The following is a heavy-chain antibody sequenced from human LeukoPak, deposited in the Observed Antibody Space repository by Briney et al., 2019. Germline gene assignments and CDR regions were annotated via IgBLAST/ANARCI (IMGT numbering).Heavy chain of an antibody. V-gene: IGHV3-7*01. D-gene: IGHD4-17*01. CDR1: GFTFSSSW. Sequence: QPGGSLRLSCAASGFTFSSSWMSSVRQAPGKGLEWVENIKQEGSEKYYVDSVKGRFSISRDNAKNSLYLQMNSLRADDTAVYYCARDSSLRYYFDYWGQGTLVTVSS. CDR3: ARDSSLRYYFDY. CDR2: IKQEGSEK. J-gene: IGHJ4*02.